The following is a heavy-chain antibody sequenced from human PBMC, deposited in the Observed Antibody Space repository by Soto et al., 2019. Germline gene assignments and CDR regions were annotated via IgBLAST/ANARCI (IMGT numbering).Heavy chain of an antibody. J-gene: IGHJ4*02. Sequence: QVQLQESGPGLVKPSGTLSLTCAVSGGSISSSNWWRWVRQPPGQGLEGIGEIYHSGSTNYNPSLKSRVTISVDKSKNQFSLKLSSVTAADTAVDYCARVGVSKWELYDYWGQGTLVTVSS. CDR1: GGSISSSNW. CDR3: ARVGVSKWELYDY. CDR2: IYHSGST. D-gene: IGHD1-26*01. V-gene: IGHV4-4*02.